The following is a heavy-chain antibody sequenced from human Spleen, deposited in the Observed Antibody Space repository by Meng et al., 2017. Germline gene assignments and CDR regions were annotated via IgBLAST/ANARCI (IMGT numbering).Heavy chain of an antibody. CDR1: GYIFTNYY. V-gene: IGHV1-46*01. J-gene: IGHJ5*02. Sequence: VQLVQSGTELKKHGASVKVSCKASGYIFTNYYMHWLRQAPGQGLEWMGIINPSGGNTRYAQKFQGRVTMTRDTSTSTVYMELSSLRSEDTAVYYCARDGVAAQGWFDPWGQGTLVTVSS. D-gene: IGHD6-6*01. CDR2: INPSGGNT. CDR3: ARDGVAAQGWFDP.